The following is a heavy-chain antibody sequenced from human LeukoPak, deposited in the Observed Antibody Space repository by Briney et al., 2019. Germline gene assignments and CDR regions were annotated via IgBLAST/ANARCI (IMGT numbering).Heavy chain of an antibody. J-gene: IGHJ4*02. CDR2: IYYSGST. V-gene: IGHV4-59*01. Sequence: PSETLSLTCTVSGPSISSYYWSWIRQPPGKGLEWIGYIYYSGSTNYNPSLKSRVTFSVDTSKNQFSLKLISVTAADTAVYYCARVKGVVTAILDYWGQGTLVTVSS. CDR1: GPSISSYY. CDR3: ARVKGVVTAILDY. D-gene: IGHD2-21*02.